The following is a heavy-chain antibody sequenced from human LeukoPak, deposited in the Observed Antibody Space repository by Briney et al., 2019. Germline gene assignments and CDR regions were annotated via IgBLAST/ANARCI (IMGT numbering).Heavy chain of an antibody. D-gene: IGHD5-24*01. CDR3: ARGVGMEMATFEFDY. CDR2: IYYSGST. Sequence: SETLSLTCAVSGGSFSGYYWSWIRQPPEKGLEWIGYIYYSGSTNYNPSLKSRVTISVDTSKNQFSLKLSSVTAADTAVYYCARGVGMEMATFEFDYWGQGTLVTVSS. CDR1: GGSFSGYY. V-gene: IGHV4-59*01. J-gene: IGHJ4*02.